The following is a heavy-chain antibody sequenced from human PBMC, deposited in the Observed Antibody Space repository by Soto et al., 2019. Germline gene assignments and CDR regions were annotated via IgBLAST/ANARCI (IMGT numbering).Heavy chain of an antibody. CDR3: ARVERITGTRVADDNDVFDI. Sequence: QVQLQESGPGLVKPSGTLSLTCAVSGGSISSSHWWSWVRQPPGRRLKWIGEIYHSGNTNYNPSLKRRVTISVDKSKNQFSLKLSSVTAADTAVYYCARVERITGTRVADDNDVFDIWGQGTMVTVSS. V-gene: IGHV4-4*02. D-gene: IGHD1-7*01. CDR1: GGSISSSHW. J-gene: IGHJ3*02. CDR2: IYHSGNT.